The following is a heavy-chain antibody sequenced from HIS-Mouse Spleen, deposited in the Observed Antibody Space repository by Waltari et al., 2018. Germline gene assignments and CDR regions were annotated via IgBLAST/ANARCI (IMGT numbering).Heavy chain of an antibody. CDR1: GGSFSGYY. Sequence: QVQLQQWGAGLLKPSETLSLTCAVYGGSFSGYYWSWIRQPPGKGLEWIGEINHSGSTNYNPSLKSRVTISVDTSKNQFSLKLSSVTAADTAVYYCARREYDIVVVPAASWFDPWGQGTLVTVSS. CDR2: INHSGST. V-gene: IGHV4-34*01. J-gene: IGHJ5*02. D-gene: IGHD2-2*01. CDR3: ARREYDIVVVPAASWFDP.